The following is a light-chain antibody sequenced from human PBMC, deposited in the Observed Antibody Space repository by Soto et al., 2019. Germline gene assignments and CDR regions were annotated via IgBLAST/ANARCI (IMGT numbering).Light chain of an antibody. V-gene: IGKV1-39*01. CDR3: QQSYSTPT. J-gene: IGKJ4*01. CDR1: QGIGND. CDR2: AAS. Sequence: IQMTQSPSSLSASVGDRVTITCRASQGIGNDLGWYQQKPGKAPKLLIYAASNLQSGVPSRFGGSGSGTDFTLTISSLQPEDFATYYCQQSYSTPTFGGGTKVEIK.